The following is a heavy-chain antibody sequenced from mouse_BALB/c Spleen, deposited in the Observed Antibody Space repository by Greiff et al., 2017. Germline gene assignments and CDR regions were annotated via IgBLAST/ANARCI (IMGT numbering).Heavy chain of an antibody. J-gene: IGHJ4*01. CDR2: ISTYYGNT. V-gene: IGHV1-67*01. CDR1: SYTFTDYA. CDR3: ARWYYYGSSHFAMDY. Sequence: QVQLQQSGPELVRPGVSVKISCKGSSYTFTDYAMHWVKQSHAKSLEWIGVISTYYGNTNYNQKFKGKATMTVDKSSSTAYMELARLTSEDSAVYYCARWYYYGSSHFAMDYWGQGTSVTVSS. D-gene: IGHD1-1*01.